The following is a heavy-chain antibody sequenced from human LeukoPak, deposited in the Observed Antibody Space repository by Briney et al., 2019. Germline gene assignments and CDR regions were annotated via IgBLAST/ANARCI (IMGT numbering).Heavy chain of an antibody. CDR3: AKDLVGANPASDY. D-gene: IGHD1-26*01. Sequence: PGGSLRLSCAASGFTFSSYGMHWVRQAPGKGLEWVAFIRYDGSNKYYADSVKGRFTISRDNSKNTLYLQMNSLRAEDTAVYYCAKDLVGANPASDYWGQGTLVTVSS. V-gene: IGHV3-30*02. J-gene: IGHJ4*02. CDR2: IRYDGSNK. CDR1: GFTFSSYG.